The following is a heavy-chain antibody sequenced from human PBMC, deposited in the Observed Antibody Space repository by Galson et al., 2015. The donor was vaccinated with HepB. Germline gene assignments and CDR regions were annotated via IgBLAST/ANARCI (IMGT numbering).Heavy chain of an antibody. V-gene: IGHV3-23*01. D-gene: IGHD3-16*01. Sequence: SLRLSCAASGFTFSSYAMSWVRQAPGKGLEWVSAISGSGGSTYYADSVKGRFTISRDNSKNTLYLQMNSLRAEDTAVYYCAKSRGLDYSIHYYFDYWGQGTLVTVSS. CDR3: AKSRGLDYSIHYYFDY. CDR2: ISGSGGST. J-gene: IGHJ4*02. CDR1: GFTFSSYA.